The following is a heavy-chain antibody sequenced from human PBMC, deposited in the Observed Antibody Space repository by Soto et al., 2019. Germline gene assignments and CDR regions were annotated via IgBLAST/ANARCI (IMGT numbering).Heavy chain of an antibody. V-gene: IGHV1-69*13. CDR3: ARGGYSYGYQIRIVNAFDI. CDR2: IIPIFGTA. D-gene: IGHD5-18*01. J-gene: IGHJ3*02. Sequence: SVKVSCKASGGTFSSYAISWVRQAPGQGLEWMGGIIPIFGTANYAQKFRGRVTITADESTSTAYMELSSLRSEDTAAYYCARGGYSYGYQIRIVNAFDIWGQGTMVTVSS. CDR1: GGTFSSYA.